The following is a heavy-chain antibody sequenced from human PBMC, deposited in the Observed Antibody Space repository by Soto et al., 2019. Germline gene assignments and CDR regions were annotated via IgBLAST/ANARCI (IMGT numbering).Heavy chain of an antibody. CDR2: ISYSGTT. Sequence: SETLSLTCTVSGGSVSSSNYYWGWIRQPPGKGLEWIGSISYSGTTYYNPSLKSRVTISVDTSKNQFSLKLSSVTAADTAVYYCARRSGYNFYYNYYGMDVWGLGTTVTVSS. V-gene: IGHV4-39*01. D-gene: IGHD3-22*01. CDR3: ARRSGYNFYYNYYGMDV. CDR1: GGSVSSSNYY. J-gene: IGHJ6*02.